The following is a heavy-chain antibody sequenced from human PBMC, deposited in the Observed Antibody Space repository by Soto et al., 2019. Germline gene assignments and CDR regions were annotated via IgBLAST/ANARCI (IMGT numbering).Heavy chain of an antibody. V-gene: IGHV4-34*01. Sequence: QVQLQQWGAGLLKPSETLSLTCAVYGGSFSGYYWSWIRQPPGKGLEWIGEINHSGSTNYNPSLKSRVTISVDTSKNQFSLKLSSVTAADTAVYYCASLPPSYYDFWSGYLRCYGMDVWGQGTTVTVSS. CDR2: INHSGST. J-gene: IGHJ6*02. D-gene: IGHD3-3*01. CDR1: GGSFSGYY. CDR3: ASLPPSYYDFWSGYLRCYGMDV.